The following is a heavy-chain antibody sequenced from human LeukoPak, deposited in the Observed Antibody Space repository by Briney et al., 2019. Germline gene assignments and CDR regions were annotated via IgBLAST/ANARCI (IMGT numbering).Heavy chain of an antibody. J-gene: IGHJ4*02. CDR1: GYTFTSYG. CDR2: INPNSGGT. D-gene: IGHD6-19*01. CDR3: ARDPGLGSGWAGGDY. Sequence: ASVKVSCKASGYTFTSYGISWVRQAPGQGLEWMGWINPNSGGTNYAQKFQGRVTMTRDTSISTAYMELSRLRSDDTAVYYCARDPGLGSGWAGGDYWGQGTLVTVSS. V-gene: IGHV1-2*02.